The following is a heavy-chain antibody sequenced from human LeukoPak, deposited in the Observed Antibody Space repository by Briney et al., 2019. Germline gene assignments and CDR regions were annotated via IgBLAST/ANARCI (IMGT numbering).Heavy chain of an antibody. CDR3: ARLRRNWGSWGGY. D-gene: IGHD7-27*01. CDR1: GYTFTSYW. CDR2: IYPGDSDS. V-gene: IGHV5-51*01. J-gene: IGHJ4*02. Sequence: GESLKISCKGSGYTFTSYWIGWVRQMPGKGLEWMGIIYPGDSDSRYSPSFQGQVIISADKSISTAYLQWSSLKASDTSMYYCARLRRNWGSWGGYWGQGTLVTVSS.